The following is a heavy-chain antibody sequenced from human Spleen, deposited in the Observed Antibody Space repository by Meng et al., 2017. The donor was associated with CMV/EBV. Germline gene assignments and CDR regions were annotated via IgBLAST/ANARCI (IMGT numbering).Heavy chain of an antibody. Sequence: LETLSLTCTVSGGSISNSNYHWGWIRQPPGKGLEWIATIYSSGSTYQNPSLKSRLTVSVDTSKNQFSLNLRSVTAADTAVYYCASPSTSRFYFDYWGQGALVTVSS. V-gene: IGHV4-39*01. CDR1: GGSISNSNYH. J-gene: IGHJ4*02. CDR2: IYSSGST. D-gene: IGHD2-2*01. CDR3: ASPSTSRFYFDY.